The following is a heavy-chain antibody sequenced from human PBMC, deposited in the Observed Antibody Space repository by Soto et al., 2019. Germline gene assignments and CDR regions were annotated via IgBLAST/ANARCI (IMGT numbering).Heavy chain of an antibody. D-gene: IGHD3-22*01. CDR2: IYYSGST. CDR1: GGSISSSSYY. V-gene: IGHV4-39*01. CDR3: ARHPPQYYYDSIGYQSVDY. J-gene: IGHJ4*02. Sequence: PSETLSLTCTVSGGSISSSSYYWGWIRQPPGKGLEWIGSIYYSGSTYYNPSLKSRVTISVDTSKNQFSLKLSSVTAADTAVYYCARHPPQYYYDSIGYQSVDYWGQCTLVTVSS.